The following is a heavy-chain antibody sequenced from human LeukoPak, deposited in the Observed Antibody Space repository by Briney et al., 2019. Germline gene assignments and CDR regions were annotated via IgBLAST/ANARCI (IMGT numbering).Heavy chain of an antibody. V-gene: IGHV5-51*01. J-gene: IGHJ4*02. Sequence: GESLKISCKGSGYTFTSYWIAWVRQMPGKGLEWMGIIYPGDSDTRYSPSFQGQVTISADKSISTAYLQWSSLKASDTAMYYCVRRSSENLVDDWGQGTLVTVSS. CDR3: VRRSSENLVDD. CDR1: GYTFTSYW. D-gene: IGHD6-6*01. CDR2: IYPGDSDT.